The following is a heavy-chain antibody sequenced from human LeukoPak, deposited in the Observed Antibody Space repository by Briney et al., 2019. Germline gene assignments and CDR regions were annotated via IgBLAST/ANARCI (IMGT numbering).Heavy chain of an antibody. CDR2: IDPSGGSK. D-gene: IGHD3-16*01. V-gene: IGHV1-46*01. CDR3: ARLGVHNAFDI. J-gene: IGHJ3*02. Sequence: ASVKVSCKASVYTFTRYYMHWVRQAPGQGLEWMGIIDPSGGSKSYAQKFQGRVTMTRDTSTSTVYMELSSLRSEDTAVYYCARLGVHNAFDIWGQGTMVTVSS. CDR1: VYTFTRYY.